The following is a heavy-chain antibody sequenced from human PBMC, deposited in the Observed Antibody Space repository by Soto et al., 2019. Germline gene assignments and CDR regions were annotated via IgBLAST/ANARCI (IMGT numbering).Heavy chain of an antibody. D-gene: IGHD6-13*01. V-gene: IGHV1-69*08. Sequence: QVQLVQSGAEVKKPGSSVKVSCKASGGTFSSYTISWVRQAPGQGLEWMGRIIPILGIANYAQKFQGRVTITANKSTSTAYMELSSLRSEDTAVYYCARDREGIAAAGSWGQGTLVTVSS. J-gene: IGHJ5*02. CDR1: GGTFSSYT. CDR2: IIPILGIA. CDR3: ARDREGIAAAGS.